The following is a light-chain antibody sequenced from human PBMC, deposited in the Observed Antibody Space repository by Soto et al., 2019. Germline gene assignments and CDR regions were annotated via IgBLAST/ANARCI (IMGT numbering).Light chain of an antibody. V-gene: IGLV2-18*01. Sequence: QSVLTQPPSVSGSPGQSVTISCTETSTDFVTYNRVSWYQQPPGTAPKLIVYEASNRPSGVPDRFSGSKSGNTASLTISGLQAADEADYYCSLYTSENTYVFGTGTKLTVL. CDR3: SLYTSENTYV. CDR1: STDFVTYNR. CDR2: EAS. J-gene: IGLJ1*01.